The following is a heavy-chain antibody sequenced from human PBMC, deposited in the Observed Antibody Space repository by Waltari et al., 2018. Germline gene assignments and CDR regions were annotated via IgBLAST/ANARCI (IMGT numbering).Heavy chain of an antibody. CDR3: ARGTDDYIWGSYGYYFDW. CDR2: IKQDGSEK. V-gene: IGHV3-7*01. CDR1: GFTFSEHG. J-gene: IGHJ4*02. Sequence: EVQLVESGGGLVLPGGSLRVSCTCSGFTFSEHGMGGVRQAPGKGLQWVDNIKQDGSEKHYVDSVKGRFAISRDNAKKSVYLQMNSLRVEDTAVYCCARGTDDYIWGSYGYYFDWWGQGTLVTVSS. D-gene: IGHD3-16*01.